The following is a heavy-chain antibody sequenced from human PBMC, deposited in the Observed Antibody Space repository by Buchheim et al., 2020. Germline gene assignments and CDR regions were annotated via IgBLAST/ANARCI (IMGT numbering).Heavy chain of an antibody. D-gene: IGHD3-3*01. J-gene: IGHJ6*02. CDR2: IKQDGSEK. Sequence: EVQLLESGGGLVQPGGSLRLSCAASGFTFSSYWMSWVRQAPGKGLEWVANIKQDGSEKYYVDSVKGRFTISRDNAKNSLYLQMNSLRAEDTAVYYCARDPPLRLLEWSPPYYGMDVWGQGTT. V-gene: IGHV3-7*01. CDR1: GFTFSSYW. CDR3: ARDPPLRLLEWSPPYYGMDV.